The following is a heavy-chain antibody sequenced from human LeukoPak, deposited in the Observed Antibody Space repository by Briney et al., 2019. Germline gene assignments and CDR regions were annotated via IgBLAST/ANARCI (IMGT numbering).Heavy chain of an antibody. J-gene: IGHJ4*02. CDR3: ARDLKVYCSSTSCQGSYFDY. CDR2: ISAYNGNT. Sequence: AASVTVSCKASGYTFTSYGISWVRQAPGQGLEWMGWISAYNGNTNYAQKLQGRVTMTTDTSTSTAYMELRSLRSDDTAVYYCARDLKVYCSSTSCQGSYFDYWGQGTLVTVSS. CDR1: GYTFTSYG. V-gene: IGHV1-18*01. D-gene: IGHD2-2*01.